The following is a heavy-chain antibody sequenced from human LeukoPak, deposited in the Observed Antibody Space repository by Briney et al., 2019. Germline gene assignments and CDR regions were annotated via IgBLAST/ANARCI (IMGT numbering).Heavy chain of an antibody. Sequence: TGGSLRLSCAASGFTFSSYSMTWVRQAPGKGLEWVSSISSSSSYIYYADSVKGRFTISRDNSKDTLYLQMNSLRAEDTAVYYCAKDHSRIVVVPAAKDPGFDPWGQGTLVTVSS. J-gene: IGHJ5*02. CDR1: GFTFSSYS. D-gene: IGHD2-2*01. CDR2: ISSSSSYI. V-gene: IGHV3-21*04. CDR3: AKDHSRIVVVPAAKDPGFDP.